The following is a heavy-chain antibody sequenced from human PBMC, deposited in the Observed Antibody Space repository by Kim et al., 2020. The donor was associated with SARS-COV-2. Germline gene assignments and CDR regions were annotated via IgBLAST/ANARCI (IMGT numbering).Heavy chain of an antibody. CDR3: ASGWPLPY. D-gene: IGHD6-19*01. CDR1: GDSVSNKNAA. CDR2: TYYRSEWHS. Sequence: SQTLSLTCAISGDSVSNKNAAWNWIRQSPSRGLEWLGRTYYRSEWHSDYATSLRGRITINPDTSKNQFSLQLNSLTPEDKAVYYCASGWPLPYWGQGTLVTVS. J-gene: IGHJ4*02. V-gene: IGHV6-1*01.